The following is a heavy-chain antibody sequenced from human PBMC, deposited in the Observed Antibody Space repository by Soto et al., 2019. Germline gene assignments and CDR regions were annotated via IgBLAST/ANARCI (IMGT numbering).Heavy chain of an antibody. CDR3: ATGYCSGGSCYRNWFDP. CDR2: IIPIFGTT. J-gene: IGHJ5*02. D-gene: IGHD2-15*01. V-gene: IGHV1-69*13. CDR1: GGTFTSYA. Sequence: GASVKVSCKASGGTFTSYAISWVRQAPGQGLEWMGGIIPIFGTTNYAQKFQGRVTITADESTSTAYMELSSLRSEDTAVYYCATGYCSGGSCYRNWFDPWGQGTLVTVSS.